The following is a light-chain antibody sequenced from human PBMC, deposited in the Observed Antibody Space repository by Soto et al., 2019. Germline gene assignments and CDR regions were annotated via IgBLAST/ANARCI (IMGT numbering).Light chain of an antibody. CDR2: DVS. J-gene: IGLJ1*01. CDR3: SSYTSSRDV. V-gene: IGLV2-14*01. Sequence: QSVLTQPASVSGSPGQSITISCTGTSSDVGGYNYVSWYQQHPGKAPKIMIYDVSNRPSGVSNRFSGSKSGNTASLTISGLQAEDEADYYCSSYTSSRDVFGTGTKLTVL. CDR1: SSDVGGYNY.